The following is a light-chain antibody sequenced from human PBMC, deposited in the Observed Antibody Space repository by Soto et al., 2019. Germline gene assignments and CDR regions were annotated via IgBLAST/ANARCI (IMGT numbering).Light chain of an antibody. Sequence: QSALTQPASVSGSPGQSITISCTGTSSDVGGYNYVSWYQQHPGKAPKLMIYEVSNRPSGLSNRFSGSKSGNTASLTISGLQAEDEADYYCSSYASNTTVFGGGTKVTVL. CDR1: SSDVGGYNY. CDR2: EVS. V-gene: IGLV2-14*01. J-gene: IGLJ3*02. CDR3: SSYASNTTV.